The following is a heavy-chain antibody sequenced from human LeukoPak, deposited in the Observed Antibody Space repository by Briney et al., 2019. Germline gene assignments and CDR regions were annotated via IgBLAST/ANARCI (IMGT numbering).Heavy chain of an antibody. CDR2: IKQDGSEK. J-gene: IGHJ5*02. D-gene: IGHD5-24*01. CDR1: GFIFSSYW. Sequence: GGSLRLSCAAPGFIFSSYWMSWVRQAPGKGLEWVANIKQDGSEKYYVDSVKGRFTISRDNAKNSLYLQMNSLRAEDTAVYYCARDSGWRWPTTWGQGTLVTVSS. CDR3: ARDSGWRWPTT. V-gene: IGHV3-7*01.